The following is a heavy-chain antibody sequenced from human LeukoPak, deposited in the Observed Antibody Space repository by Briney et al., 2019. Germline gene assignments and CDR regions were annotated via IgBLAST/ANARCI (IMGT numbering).Heavy chain of an antibody. CDR3: ARDTGYCTNGVCPPYYYYYMDV. V-gene: IGHV4-61*02. CDR1: GGSISSGSYY. D-gene: IGHD2-8*01. Sequence: SETLSLTCTVSGGSISSGSYYWSWIRQPAGKGLEWIGRIYTSGSTNYNPSLKSRVTISVDTSKNQFSLKLSSVTAADTAVYYCARDTGYCTNGVCPPYYYYYMDVWGKGTTVTVSS. J-gene: IGHJ6*03. CDR2: IYTSGST.